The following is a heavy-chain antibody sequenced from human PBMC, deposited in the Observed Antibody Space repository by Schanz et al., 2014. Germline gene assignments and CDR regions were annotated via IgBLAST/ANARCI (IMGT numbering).Heavy chain of an antibody. D-gene: IGHD3-22*01. CDR3: AKDPNLFRDSSGYYYSPFDY. Sequence: EVQLLESGGGFVQPGGSLRLSCVASGVTFSSYAMSWVRQAPGKGLEWVSAITGSGGTTHYADSVKGRFTISRDNSKNTLYLQLNSLRVEDTAKYFCAKDPNLFRDSSGYYYSPFDYWGQGTLVAVSS. CDR1: GVTFSSYA. V-gene: IGHV3-23*01. CDR2: ITGSGGTT. J-gene: IGHJ4*02.